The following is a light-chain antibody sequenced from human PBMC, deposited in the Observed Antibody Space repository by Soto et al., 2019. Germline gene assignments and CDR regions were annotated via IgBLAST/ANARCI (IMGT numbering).Light chain of an antibody. Sequence: QSQLTQPPSASGAPGQRVIISCSGSSSNIGSNSVNWFQQLPGTAPKLLIYSDNERPSGVPDRFSGSKSGTSASLTISGLQSDDEADYYCAAWDDSLKGLFGGGTKLTVL. CDR2: SDN. V-gene: IGLV1-44*01. J-gene: IGLJ2*01. CDR3: AAWDDSLKGL. CDR1: SSNIGSNS.